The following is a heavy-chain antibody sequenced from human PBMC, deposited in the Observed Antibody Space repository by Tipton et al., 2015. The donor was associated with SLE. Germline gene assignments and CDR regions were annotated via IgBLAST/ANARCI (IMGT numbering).Heavy chain of an antibody. CDR2: IYYSGST. V-gene: IGHV4-31*03. J-gene: IGHJ3*02. CDR3: ARDYYMRAFDI. D-gene: IGHD1-26*01. CDR1: GGSLSSGVYY. Sequence: TLSLTCTVSGGSLSSGVYYCSWISQHPGKGLAWIGFIYYSGSTYYNPSLKSRVTISVDTSKNQFPLKLSSVTAADTAVYYCARDYYMRAFDIWGQGTMVTVSS.